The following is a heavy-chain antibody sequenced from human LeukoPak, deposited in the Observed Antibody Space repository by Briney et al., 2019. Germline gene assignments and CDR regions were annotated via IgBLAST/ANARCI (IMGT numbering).Heavy chain of an antibody. J-gene: IGHJ4*02. Sequence: PSENLSLTCAVYGGSFSGYYWSWIRQPPGKGLEWIGEINHSGSTNYNPSLKSRVTISVDTSKNQFSLKLSSVTAADTAVYYCARLLGGPFDYWGQGTLVTVSS. CDR1: GGSFSGYY. D-gene: IGHD2-15*01. V-gene: IGHV4-34*01. CDR2: INHSGST. CDR3: ARLLGGPFDY.